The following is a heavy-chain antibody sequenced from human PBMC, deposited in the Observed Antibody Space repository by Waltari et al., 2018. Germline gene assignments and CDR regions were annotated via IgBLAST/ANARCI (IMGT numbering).Heavy chain of an antibody. D-gene: IGHD3-22*01. J-gene: IGHJ3*02. CDR1: GGTFSSYA. CDR3: ATSPYYYDSSGYYLDAFDI. V-gene: IGHV1-69*14. CDR2: IIPNFGTA. Sequence: QVQLVQSGAEVKKPGSSVKVSCKASGGTFSSYAISWVRQAPGQGLEWMGGIIPNFGTANYAQKFQGRVTITADKSTSTAYMELSSLRSEDTAVYYCATSPYYYDSSGYYLDAFDIWGQGTMVTVSS.